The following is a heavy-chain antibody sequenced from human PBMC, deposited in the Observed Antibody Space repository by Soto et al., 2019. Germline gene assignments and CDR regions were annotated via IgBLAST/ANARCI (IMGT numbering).Heavy chain of an antibody. J-gene: IGHJ3*01. V-gene: IGHV3-48*03. CDR3: VQATSVPYRGYDAFDV. CDR1: GFALKSYE. D-gene: IGHD5-12*01. Sequence: GGSLRLSCAASGFALKSYEVDWVRQAPGEGLGWVANIKMGGNTKFYVDSVTGRFTISRDDAKTSLYLDLNRLGTEATAVSYCVQATSVPYRGYDAFDVCGHRTMVTASS. CDR2: IKMGGNTK.